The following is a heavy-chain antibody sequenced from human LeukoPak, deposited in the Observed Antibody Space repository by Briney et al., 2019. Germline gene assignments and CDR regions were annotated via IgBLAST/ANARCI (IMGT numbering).Heavy chain of an antibody. CDR3: ARHDSCSSTSCYFDY. CDR2: IYPGDSDT. J-gene: IGHJ4*02. V-gene: IGHV5-51*01. CDR1: GYSFTSFW. Sequence: PGESLKISCKGSGYSFTSFWIGWVRQMPGKGLEWMGIIYPGDSDTRYSPSFQGQGTISADKSINTAYLQWSSLKASDTAMYYCARHDSCSSTSCYFDYWGQGTLVTVSS. D-gene: IGHD2-2*01.